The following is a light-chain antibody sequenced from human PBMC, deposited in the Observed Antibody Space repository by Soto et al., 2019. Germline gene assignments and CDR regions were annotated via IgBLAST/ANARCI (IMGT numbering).Light chain of an antibody. CDR3: QQDNSYSRR. CDR1: QDISSY. CDR2: AAS. V-gene: IGKV1-8*01. Sequence: AVRRTQSPSSCSGSTGERGTVTCGASQDISSYLAWYQQKPGKAPNLLIYAASTLQSGVPSRFSGSGSGTEFTLTINSLQPDDFATYYCQQDNSYSRRFGPGTKVEIK. J-gene: IGKJ1*01.